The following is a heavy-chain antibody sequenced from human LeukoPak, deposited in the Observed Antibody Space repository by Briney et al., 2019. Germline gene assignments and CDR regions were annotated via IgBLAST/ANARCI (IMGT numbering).Heavy chain of an antibody. J-gene: IGHJ6*03. Sequence: GGSLRPSCAASGFTFSSYGMHWVRQAPGKGLEWVAFIRYDGSNKYYADSVKGRFTISRDNSKNTLYLQMNSLRAEDTAVYYCAKDPTTYYYYMDVWGKGTTVTVSS. CDR3: AKDPTTYYYYMDV. CDR1: GFTFSSYG. CDR2: IRYDGSNK. V-gene: IGHV3-30*02. D-gene: IGHD1-1*01.